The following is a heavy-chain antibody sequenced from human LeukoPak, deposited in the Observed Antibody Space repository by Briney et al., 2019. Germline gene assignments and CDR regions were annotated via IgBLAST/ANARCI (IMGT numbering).Heavy chain of an antibody. Sequence: GGSLRLSCAASGIIFSSYWMHWVRQVPGKGLAWVSRTKTDGSSTNYADSVKGRFTISRDNAKNTLFLQMNSLRVEDTAVYYCAREGETWGILIWGQGTVVTVSS. CDR2: TKTDGSST. J-gene: IGHJ3*02. CDR3: AREGETWGILI. CDR1: GIIFSSYW. D-gene: IGHD3-16*01. V-gene: IGHV3-74*01.